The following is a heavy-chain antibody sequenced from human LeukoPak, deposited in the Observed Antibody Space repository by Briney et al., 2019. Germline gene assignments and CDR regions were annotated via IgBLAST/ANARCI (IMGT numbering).Heavy chain of an antibody. CDR1: GFTFSSYG. Sequence: GGSLRLSCAASGFTFSSYGMHWVRQAPGKGLEWVAVITYDGSNKYYADSVKGRFTISRDNSKSTLYLQMNSLRAEDTAVYYCAKDGDLAAPSLSYYYGMDVWGQGTTVTVSS. V-gene: IGHV3-30*18. CDR3: AKDGDLAAPSLSYYYGMDV. D-gene: IGHD6-6*01. CDR2: ITYDGSNK. J-gene: IGHJ6*02.